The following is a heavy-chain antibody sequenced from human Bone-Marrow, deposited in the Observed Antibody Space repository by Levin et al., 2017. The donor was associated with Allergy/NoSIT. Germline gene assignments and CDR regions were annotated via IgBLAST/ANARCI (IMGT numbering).Heavy chain of an antibody. Sequence: QSGGSLRLSCAASGFTFSSYWMHWVRQAPGKGLVWVSRINSDGSYTTYADSVKGRFTISRDNAKNTVYLQMNSLRAEDTAVYYCARGSSWCVDVWGQGTTVTVSS. CDR1: GFTFSSYW. V-gene: IGHV3-74*01. CDR2: INSDGSYT. J-gene: IGHJ6*02. D-gene: IGHD6-13*01. CDR3: ARGSSWCVDV.